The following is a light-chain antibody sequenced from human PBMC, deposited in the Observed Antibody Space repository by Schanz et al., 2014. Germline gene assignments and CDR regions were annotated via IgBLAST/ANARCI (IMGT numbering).Light chain of an antibody. Sequence: QTVVTQEPSFSVSPGGTVTLTCGLSSGSVSTSYYPSWYQQTPRQAPRTLIYSTNTRSSGVPDRFSGSILGNKAALTITGAQADDESDYYCVLYMGSGIWVFGGGTKLTVL. CDR3: VLYMGSGIWV. CDR2: STN. V-gene: IGLV8-61*01. J-gene: IGLJ3*02. CDR1: SGSVSTSYY.